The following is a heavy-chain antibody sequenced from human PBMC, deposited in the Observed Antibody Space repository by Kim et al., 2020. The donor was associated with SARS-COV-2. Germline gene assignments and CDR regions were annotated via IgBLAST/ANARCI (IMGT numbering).Heavy chain of an antibody. D-gene: IGHD6-6*01. J-gene: IGHJ4*02. V-gene: IGHV4-59*01. Sequence: NTNPPPKIRVTISVDASKNQFSQKRSSVTAADTAVYYCARDAASIAAPDYWGQGTLVTVSS. CDR3: ARDAASIAAPDY.